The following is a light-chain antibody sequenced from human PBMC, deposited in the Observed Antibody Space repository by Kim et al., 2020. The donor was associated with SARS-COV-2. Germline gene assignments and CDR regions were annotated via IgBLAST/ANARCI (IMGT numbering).Light chain of an antibody. Sequence: DIRMTQSPSTLSASVGDRVTITCRASQSFSNWLAWYQQKPGKAPKLLIYKASNLESGVPSRFSGTGSGTEFTLTISSLQPDDFATYYCQQYSSYPYTFGQGTNLEI. CDR1: QSFSNW. CDR2: KAS. CDR3: QQYSSYPYT. J-gene: IGKJ2*01. V-gene: IGKV1-5*03.